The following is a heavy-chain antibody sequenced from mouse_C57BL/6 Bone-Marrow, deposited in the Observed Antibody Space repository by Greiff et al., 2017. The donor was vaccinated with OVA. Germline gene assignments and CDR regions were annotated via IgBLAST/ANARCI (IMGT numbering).Heavy chain of an antibody. CDR2: INYDGSST. CDR1: GFTFSDYY. V-gene: IGHV5-16*01. Sequence: EVQLVESEGGLVQPGSSMKLSCTASGFTFSDYYMAWVRQVPEKGLEWVANINYDGSSTYYLDSLKSRFIISRDNAKNILYLQMSSLKSEDTATYYCAREQLGRRKNYAMDYWGQGTSVTVSS. CDR3: AREQLGRRKNYAMDY. D-gene: IGHD4-1*02. J-gene: IGHJ4*01.